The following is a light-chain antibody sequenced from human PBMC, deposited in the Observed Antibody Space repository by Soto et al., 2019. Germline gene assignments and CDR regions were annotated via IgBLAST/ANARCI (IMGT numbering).Light chain of an antibody. Sequence: SYELTQPLSVSVALGQTARVTCGGNNIGSKNVHWYQQKPGQAPVLVIYRDTYRPSGIPERFSGSNSGNTATLTISRAQGGDEADYYCHMWDSSTVVLGGGTKVTVL. J-gene: IGLJ3*02. CDR2: RDT. CDR1: NIGSKN. V-gene: IGLV3-9*01. CDR3: HMWDSSTVV.